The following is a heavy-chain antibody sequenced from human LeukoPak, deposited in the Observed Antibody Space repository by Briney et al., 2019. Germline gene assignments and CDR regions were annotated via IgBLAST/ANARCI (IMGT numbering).Heavy chain of an antibody. CDR2: ISYDGSNK. Sequence: PGGSLRLSCAASGFTFSSYAMHWVRQAPGKGLEWVAVISYDGSNKYYADSVKGRFTISRDNSKSTLYLQMNSLRAEDTAVYYCAREGIDDFWSGYFDYWGQGTLVTVSS. CDR3: AREGIDDFWSGYFDY. J-gene: IGHJ4*02. D-gene: IGHD3-3*01. V-gene: IGHV3-30-3*01. CDR1: GFTFSSYA.